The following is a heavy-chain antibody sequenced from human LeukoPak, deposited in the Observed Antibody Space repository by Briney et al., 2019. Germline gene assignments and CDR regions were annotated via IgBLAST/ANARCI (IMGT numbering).Heavy chain of an antibody. CDR3: ARDPQYSYDDTGTFDS. CDR2: IKQGGDET. D-gene: IGHD3-22*01. CDR1: GFTFSSYA. J-gene: IGHJ4*02. V-gene: IGHV3-7*01. Sequence: PGGSLRLSCAASGFTFSSYAMTWVRQAPGKGPEWVANIKQGGDETYYLDSVKGRFTVSRDNAKNSLYLQMNTLRAEDTAVYYCARDPQYSYDDTGTFDSWGQGTLVTVSS.